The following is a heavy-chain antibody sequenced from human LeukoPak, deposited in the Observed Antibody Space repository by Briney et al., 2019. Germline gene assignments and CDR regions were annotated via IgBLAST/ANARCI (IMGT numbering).Heavy chain of an antibody. CDR2: IKQDGSEK. V-gene: IGHV3-7*03. CDR3: AKGDVLRFLEWLSSLPFDI. D-gene: IGHD3-3*01. Sequence: XAASGFTFSTFWMXWIRQAPGKGXEWXANIKQDGSEKYYVDSVKGRFTISRDNSKNTLYLQMNSLRAEDTAVYYCAKGDVLRFLEWLSSLPFDIWGQGAMVTVSS. CDR1: GFTFSTFW. J-gene: IGHJ3*02.